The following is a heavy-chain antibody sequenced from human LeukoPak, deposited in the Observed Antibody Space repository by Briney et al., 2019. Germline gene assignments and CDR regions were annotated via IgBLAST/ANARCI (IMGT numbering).Heavy chain of an antibody. D-gene: IGHD7-27*01. Sequence: GGSLRLSCAASGFTFSSYAAHWVRQAPGKGLEWVAVISYDGSNKYYADSVKGRFTISRDNSKNTLYLQMNSLRAEDTAVYYCARAELGINFRGWYFDLWGRGTLVTVSS. CDR2: ISYDGSNK. CDR1: GFTFSSYA. CDR3: ARAELGINFRGWYFDL. J-gene: IGHJ2*01. V-gene: IGHV3-30*04.